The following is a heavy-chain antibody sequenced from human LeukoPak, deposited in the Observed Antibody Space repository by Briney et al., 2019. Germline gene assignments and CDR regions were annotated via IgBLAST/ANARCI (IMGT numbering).Heavy chain of an antibody. CDR1: GFTFSSYE. CDR2: ISSSGSTI. Sequence: GGSLRLSCAASGFTFSSYEMNWVRQAPGKGLEWVSYISSSGSTIYYADSVKGRFTISRDNSKSTLYLQMNSLRDDDTAIYYCAKENAGRTTGFDYWGQGTLVTVSS. V-gene: IGHV3-48*03. D-gene: IGHD1-1*01. J-gene: IGHJ4*02. CDR3: AKENAGRTTGFDY.